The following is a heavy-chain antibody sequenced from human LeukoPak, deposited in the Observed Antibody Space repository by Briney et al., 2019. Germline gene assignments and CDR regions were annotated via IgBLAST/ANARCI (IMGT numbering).Heavy chain of an antibody. CDR2: ISSSSSTI. V-gene: IGHV3-48*02. J-gene: IGHJ3*02. Sequence: GGSLRLSCAASGFTFSSYAMSWVRQAPGKGLEWVSYISSSSSTIYYADPVKGRFTISRDNAKNSLYLQMNSLRDEDTAVYYCARALQDAYDIWGQGTMVTVSS. CDR3: ARALQDAYDI. CDR1: GFTFSSYA.